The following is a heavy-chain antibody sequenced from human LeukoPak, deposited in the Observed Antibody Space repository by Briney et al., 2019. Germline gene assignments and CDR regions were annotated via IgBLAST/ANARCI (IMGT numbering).Heavy chain of an antibody. CDR2: IYYSGST. CDR3: ARRYSGYETGGYYYYYMDV. D-gene: IGHD5-12*01. J-gene: IGHJ6*03. V-gene: IGHV4-59*06. Sequence: KPSETLSLTCSVSNGSISSYYWSWIRQPPGKGLEWIGYIYYSGSTYYNPSLKSRVTISVDTSKNQFSLKLSSVTAADTAVYYCARRYSGYETGGYYYYYMDVWGKGTTVTVSS. CDR1: NGSISSYY.